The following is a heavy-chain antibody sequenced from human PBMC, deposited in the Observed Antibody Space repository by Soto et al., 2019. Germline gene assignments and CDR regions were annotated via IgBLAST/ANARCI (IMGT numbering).Heavy chain of an antibody. V-gene: IGHV3-48*03. CDR3: VRSWGVYCSSTRCYSPWLDP. CDR2: ISSSGSPI. Sequence: GGSLRLSCVASGLTFSSHEMNWVRQAPGKGLEWVSYISSSGSPIDYADSVRGRFTISRDNAKNSVILQMNSLRVEDTAVYYCVRSWGVYCSSTRCYSPWLDPWGQGTLVTVSS. D-gene: IGHD2-2*02. J-gene: IGHJ5*02. CDR1: GLTFSSHE.